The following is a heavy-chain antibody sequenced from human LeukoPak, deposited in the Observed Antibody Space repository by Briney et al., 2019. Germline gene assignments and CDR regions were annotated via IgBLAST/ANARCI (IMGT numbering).Heavy chain of an antibody. Sequence: GGSLRLSCAASGFTFSSYAMSWVRQAPGKGLEWVSAISGSGGSTYYADSVKGRFTISRDNSKNMLYLQMNSLRAEDTAVYYCANQPPPYFRGRGVSFDYWGQGTLVAVSS. CDR3: ANQPPPYFRGRGVSFDY. J-gene: IGHJ4*02. D-gene: IGHD3-16*01. CDR2: ISGSGGST. V-gene: IGHV3-23*01. CDR1: GFTFSSYA.